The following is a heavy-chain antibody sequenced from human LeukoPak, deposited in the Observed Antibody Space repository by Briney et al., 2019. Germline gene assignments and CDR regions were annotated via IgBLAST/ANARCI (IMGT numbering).Heavy chain of an antibody. Sequence: SETLSLTCTVSGASLSSTTYYWGWLRQSPGKGLEWIGSIYYSGSTYYNPSLKSRVTISVDTSKNQFSLKLSSVTAADTAVYYCARDRGIQLWLKYYYYYMDVWGKGTTVTVSS. CDR2: IYYSGST. CDR3: ARDRGIQLWLKYYYYYMDV. D-gene: IGHD5-18*01. J-gene: IGHJ6*03. CDR1: GASLSSTTYY. V-gene: IGHV4-39*07.